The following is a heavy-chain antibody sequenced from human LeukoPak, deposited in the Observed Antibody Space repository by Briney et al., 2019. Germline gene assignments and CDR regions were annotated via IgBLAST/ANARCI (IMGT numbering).Heavy chain of an antibody. Sequence: GGSLRLSCAASGFTVSSNYMCWVRQAPGKGLEWVSVIYSGGSTYYADSVKGRFTISRDNSKNTLYLQMNSLRAEDTAVYYCARGQGLWFGELPEYWGQGTLVTVSS. CDR3: ARGQGLWFGELPEY. D-gene: IGHD3-10*01. CDR1: GFTVSSNY. V-gene: IGHV3-53*01. CDR2: IYSGGST. J-gene: IGHJ4*02.